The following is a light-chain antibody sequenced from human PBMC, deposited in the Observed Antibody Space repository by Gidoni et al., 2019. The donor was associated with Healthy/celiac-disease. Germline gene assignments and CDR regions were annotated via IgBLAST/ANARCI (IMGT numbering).Light chain of an antibody. CDR3: SSYTSSSTWV. J-gene: IGLJ3*02. CDR2: DVS. CDR1: SSDVGGYNY. V-gene: IGLV2-14*01. Sequence: QSALTQPASVSGSPGQSITISCTGTSSDVGGYNYVSWYQQHPGNAPKLMIYDVSNRPSGVSNRFSGSKPGNTASLTISGLQAEDEADYYCSSYTSSSTWVFGGGTKLTVL.